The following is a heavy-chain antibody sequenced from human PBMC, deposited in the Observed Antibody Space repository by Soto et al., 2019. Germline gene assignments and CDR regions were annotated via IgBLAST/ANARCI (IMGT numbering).Heavy chain of an antibody. V-gene: IGHV1-18*01. CDR1: GYTFTSFG. J-gene: IGHJ6*04. D-gene: IGHD2-8*01. Sequence: QVQLVQSGGEVKKPGASGKVSGKATGYTFTSFGISWVRQAPGQGLEGMGWISAYNGNTNYAQKLQGRVTMTTETSTSKAYMERRSLTSDAPAVYYCARDRSMYYDMDVWGKGTTVTVSS. CDR3: ARDRSMYYDMDV. CDR2: ISAYNGNT.